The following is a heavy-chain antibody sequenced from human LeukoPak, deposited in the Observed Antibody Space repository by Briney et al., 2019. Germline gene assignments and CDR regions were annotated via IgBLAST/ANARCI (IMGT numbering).Heavy chain of an antibody. D-gene: IGHD3-16*01. Sequence: SETLSLTCTVSGGSISSYYWSWIRQPPGRGVEWIGYTYYSGSTNYNPSLKSRVTISVDTSKNQFSLKLSSVTAADPAVYYCARVFSTGVMVDYWGQGTLVTVSS. V-gene: IGHV4-59*01. CDR3: ARVFSTGVMVDY. J-gene: IGHJ4*02. CDR2: TYYSGST. CDR1: GGSISSYY.